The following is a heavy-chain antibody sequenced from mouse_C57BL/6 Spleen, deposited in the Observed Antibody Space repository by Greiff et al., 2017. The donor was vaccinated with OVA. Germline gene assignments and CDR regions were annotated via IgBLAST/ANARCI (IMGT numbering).Heavy chain of an antibody. D-gene: IGHD1-1*01. Sequence: VQLKESGPELVKPGASVKIPCKASGYTFTDYNMDWVKQSHGKSLEWIGDINPNNGGTIYNQKFKGKATLTVDKSSSTAYMELRSLTSEDTAVYYCASNYGWYFDVWGTGTTVTVSS. CDR3: ASNYGWYFDV. J-gene: IGHJ1*03. V-gene: IGHV1-18*01. CDR2: INPNNGGT. CDR1: GYTFTDYN.